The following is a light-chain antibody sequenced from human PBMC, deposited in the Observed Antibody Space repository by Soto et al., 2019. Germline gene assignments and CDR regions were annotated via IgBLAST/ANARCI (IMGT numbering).Light chain of an antibody. V-gene: IGLV1-40*01. CDR1: SSNIGAGYD. CDR2: TNF. CDR3: QSYDSSLRGDV. J-gene: IGLJ1*01. Sequence: QSVLTQPPSVSGAPGQRVTISCTGSSSNIGAGYDVHWYQQLPGTAPKLLIYTNFNRPSGVPDRFSGSKSGTSASLAITGLQAEDEADYYCQSYDSSLRGDVFGTGTKLTVL.